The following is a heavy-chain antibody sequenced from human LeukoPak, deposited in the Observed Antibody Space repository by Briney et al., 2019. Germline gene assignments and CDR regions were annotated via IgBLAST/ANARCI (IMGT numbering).Heavy chain of an antibody. D-gene: IGHD5-18*01. CDR1: AFTFSIYA. V-gene: IGHV3-23*01. Sequence: GGSLRLFCAAAAFTFSIYAMSWARQAPGKGLEWVSAISGSGGSTYYADSVKGRFTISRDNSKNTLYLQMNSLRAEDTAVYYCAKVNAGSAKDTAMVTGNWFDPWGQGTLVTVSS. CDR3: AKVNAGSAKDTAMVTGNWFDP. J-gene: IGHJ5*02. CDR2: ISGSGGST.